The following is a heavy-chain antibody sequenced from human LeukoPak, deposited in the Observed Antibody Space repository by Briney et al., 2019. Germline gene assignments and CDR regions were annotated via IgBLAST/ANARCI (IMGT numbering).Heavy chain of an antibody. CDR2: IWYGGSNK. D-gene: IGHD3-10*01. J-gene: IGHJ4*02. CDR1: GFTFSSYG. CDR3: AKGLNRGVVDY. V-gene: IGHV3-30*02. Sequence: PGGSLRLSCAASGFTFSSYGMHWVRQAPGKGLEWVAVIWYGGSNKYYADSVKGRFTISRDNSKNTLYLQMNSLRAEDTAVYYCAKGLNRGVVDYWGQGTLVTVSS.